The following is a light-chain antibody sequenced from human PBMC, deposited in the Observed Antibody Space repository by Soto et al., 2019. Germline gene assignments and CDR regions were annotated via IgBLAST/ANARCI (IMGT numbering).Light chain of an antibody. J-gene: IGKJ2*01. Sequence: DLQMTQSPYSLSASVGDRVTITCRSSQSIDNYLNWYQQKQGEAPKFLIYAASTLQRGVPPRFSGSGSGTDFTLTISSLQPEDFATYFFQQSYSRPYTFGQGTKVEIK. CDR2: AAS. CDR1: QSIDNY. CDR3: QQSYSRPYT. V-gene: IGKV1-39*01.